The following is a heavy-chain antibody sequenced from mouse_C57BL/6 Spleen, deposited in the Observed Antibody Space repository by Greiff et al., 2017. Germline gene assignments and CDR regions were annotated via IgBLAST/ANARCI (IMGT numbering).Heavy chain of an antibody. CDR1: GYTFTSYW. CDR3: ARSPITTVVEFFDY. CDR2: INPSNGGT. V-gene: IGHV1-53*01. D-gene: IGHD1-1*01. Sequence: VQLQQPGTELVKPGASVKLSCKASGYTFTSYWMHWVKQRPGQGLEWIGKINPSNGGTNYNEKFKSKATLTVDKSSSTAYMQLSSLTSEDSAVYYCARSPITTVVEFFDYWGQGTTLTVSS. J-gene: IGHJ2*01.